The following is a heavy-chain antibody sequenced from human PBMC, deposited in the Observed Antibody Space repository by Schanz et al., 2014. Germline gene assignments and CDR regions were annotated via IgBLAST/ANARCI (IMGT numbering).Heavy chain of an antibody. Sequence: EVQLLESGGGLVQPGGSLRLSCAASGFTFSSYAMNWVRQAPGKGLEWVSAISGSGGSTYYADSVKGRFTISRDNSKNTLFLQMNSLETEDTAVYYCTTDNGHFAFDFWGQGTMVTVSS. V-gene: IGHV3-23*01. J-gene: IGHJ3*01. CDR1: GFTFSSYA. D-gene: IGHD2-8*01. CDR2: ISGSGGST. CDR3: TTDNGHFAFDF.